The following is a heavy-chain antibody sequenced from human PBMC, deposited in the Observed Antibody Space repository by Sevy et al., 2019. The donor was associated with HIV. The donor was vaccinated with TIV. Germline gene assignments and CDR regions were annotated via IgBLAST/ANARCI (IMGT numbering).Heavy chain of an antibody. Sequence: SETLSLTCTVSGGSNTSLYWNWIRQPPGKGLEWIANIYYNGQINYNPSLKSRVTLSLDTSKNQFSLRLSSVTAADTAMYYCAGENAWGRGYSWGQGTLVTVSS. CDR1: GGSNTSLY. CDR3: AGENAWGRGYS. CDR2: IYYNGQI. V-gene: IGHV4-59*08. D-gene: IGHD1-26*01. J-gene: IGHJ4*02.